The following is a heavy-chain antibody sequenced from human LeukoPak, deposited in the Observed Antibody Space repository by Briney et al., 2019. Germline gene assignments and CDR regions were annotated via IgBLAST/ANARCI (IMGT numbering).Heavy chain of an antibody. D-gene: IGHD1-26*01. CDR3: AREVVGATGEY. CDR1: GFTFSSYS. J-gene: IGHJ4*02. V-gene: IGHV3-21*01. Sequence: GGSLRLSCATSGFTFSSYSMNWVRQAPGKGLEWVSSISSSSSYIYYADSVKGRFTISRDNAKNSLYLQMNSLRAEDTAVYYCAREVVGATGEYWGQGTLVTVSS. CDR2: ISSSSSYI.